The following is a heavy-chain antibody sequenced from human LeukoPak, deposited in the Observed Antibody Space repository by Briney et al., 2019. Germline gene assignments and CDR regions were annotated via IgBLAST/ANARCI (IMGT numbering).Heavy chain of an antibody. V-gene: IGHV4-61*01. CDR1: GGSISSSSYY. CDR3: AREHVWGWFDP. J-gene: IGHJ5*02. CDR2: IYYSGST. D-gene: IGHD3-16*01. Sequence: SETLSLTCTVSGGSISSSSYYWGWIRQPPGKGLEWIGYIYYSGSTNYNPSLKSPVTISVDTSKNQFSLKLSSVTAADTAVYYCAREHVWGWFDPWGQGTLVTVSS.